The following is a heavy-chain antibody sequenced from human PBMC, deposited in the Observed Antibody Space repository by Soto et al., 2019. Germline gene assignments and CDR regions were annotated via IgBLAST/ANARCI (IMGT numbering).Heavy chain of an antibody. Sequence: GGSLRLSCAASGFTFSSYAMHWVRQAPGKGLEYVSAISSNGGSTYYANSVKGRFTISRDNSKNTLYLQMGSLRAEDMAVYYCARAPVYGSANYYYYYMDVWGKGTTVTVSS. D-gene: IGHD3-10*01. CDR2: ISSNGGST. V-gene: IGHV3-64*01. CDR3: ARAPVYGSANYYYYYMDV. CDR1: GFTFSSYA. J-gene: IGHJ6*03.